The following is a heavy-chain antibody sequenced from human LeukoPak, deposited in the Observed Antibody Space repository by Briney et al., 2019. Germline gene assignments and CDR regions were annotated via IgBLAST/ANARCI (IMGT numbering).Heavy chain of an antibody. CDR2: VYSSGST. D-gene: IGHD2-21*02. J-gene: IGHJ4*01. V-gene: IGHV4-61*02. Sequence: PSQTLSLTCTVSGGSISSGGYYWSWIRQPAGKGLEWIGRVYSSGSTDYNPSLQSRVTMSLDTSKNQFSLKANSVTATDTAMYYCARDQQLAYCGGDCFSANWGQGTLVTVSS. CDR3: ARDQQLAYCGGDCFSAN. CDR1: GGSISSGGYY.